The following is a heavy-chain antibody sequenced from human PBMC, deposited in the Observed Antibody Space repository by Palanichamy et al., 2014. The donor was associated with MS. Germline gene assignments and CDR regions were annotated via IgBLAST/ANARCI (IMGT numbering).Heavy chain of an antibody. CDR1: GFTFSTYA. D-gene: IGHD6-6*01. V-gene: IGHV3-33*01. Sequence: QVQLVESGGGVVQPGRSLRLSCAASGFTFSTYAMHWVRQAPGKGLEWVTLIWYDGSNKYYADSVKGRFTISRDNSKNTLYLQMNSLRAEDTAVYYCARDLLAARPGWFGPWGQGTLVTVSS. J-gene: IGHJ5*02. CDR3: ARDLLAARPGWFGP. CDR2: IWYDGSNK.